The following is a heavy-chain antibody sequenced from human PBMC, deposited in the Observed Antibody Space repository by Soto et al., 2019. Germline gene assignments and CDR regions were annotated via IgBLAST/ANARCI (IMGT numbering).Heavy chain of an antibody. CDR1: GFMFGSYW. J-gene: IGHJ4*02. CDR3: ARVRANDYEIDY. V-gene: IGHV3-7*03. D-gene: IGHD4-17*01. CDR2: IKRDGSEK. Sequence: EVQLVESGGGLVQPGGSLRLSCAASGFMFGSYWMTWVRHAPGEGLQWVANIKRDGSEKYYVDSVKGRFTISRDNADNLVFLDMNSLRVDDTATYYCARVRANDYEIDYWGQGALVTVSS.